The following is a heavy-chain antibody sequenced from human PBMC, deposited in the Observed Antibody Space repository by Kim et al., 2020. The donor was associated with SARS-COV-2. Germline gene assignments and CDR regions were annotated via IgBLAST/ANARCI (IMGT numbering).Heavy chain of an antibody. V-gene: IGHV4-39*01. J-gene: IGHJ6*02. Sequence: SETLSLTCTVSGGSISSSSYYWGWIRQPPGKGLEWIGSIYYSGSTYYNPSLKSRVTISVDTSKNQFSLKLSSVTAADTAVYYCARQYSSISYYYYGMDVWGQGTTVTVSS. CDR3: ARQYSSISYYYYGMDV. CDR1: GGSISSSSYY. D-gene: IGHD6-13*01. CDR2: IYYSGST.